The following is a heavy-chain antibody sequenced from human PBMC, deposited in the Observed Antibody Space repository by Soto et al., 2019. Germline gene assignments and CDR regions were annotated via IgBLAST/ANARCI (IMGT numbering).Heavy chain of an antibody. CDR3: ARERDGSSWSSAESLQY. CDR2: ISTYNANT. V-gene: IGHV1-18*01. Sequence: QVHLVQSGAEVKKPGASVKVSCKASGYIFSNYGISWVRQAPGQGLEWMGWISTYNANTYYAQKIQGRVTMTTDTSTSTAYMEQRSLRSDDTAVFYCARERDGSSWSSAESLQYWGQGTLVTVSS. D-gene: IGHD6-13*01. CDR1: GYIFSNYG. J-gene: IGHJ1*01.